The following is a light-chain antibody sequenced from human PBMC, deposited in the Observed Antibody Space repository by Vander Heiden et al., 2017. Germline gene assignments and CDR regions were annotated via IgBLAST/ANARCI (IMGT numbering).Light chain of an antibody. J-gene: IGLJ2*01. CDR1: KLGDKY. V-gene: IGLV3-1*01. Sequence: SYALTQPPSVSVSPGQTASITCSGDKLGDKYACWYQQKPGQSPVLVIYQDSKRPSGIPERFSGSNSGNTATLTISGTQAMDEADYYCQAWDNNTAPNSVVFGGGTKLTVL. CDR3: QAWDNNTAPNSVV. CDR2: QDS.